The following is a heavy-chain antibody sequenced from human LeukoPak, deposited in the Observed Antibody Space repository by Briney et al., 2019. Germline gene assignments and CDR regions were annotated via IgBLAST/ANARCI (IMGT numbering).Heavy chain of an antibody. Sequence: GGSLRLSCVASGFTFNNYAMSWVRQAPGKGLEWVSSISGSGESTYDADSAKGRFTISRDNSRITLYLQMNSLRVEDTAVYYCAKRPWSFAQRGIDYWGQG. J-gene: IGHJ4*02. CDR3: AKRPWSFAQRGIDY. CDR1: GFTFNNYA. V-gene: IGHV3-23*01. CDR2: ISGSGEST. D-gene: IGHD7-27*01.